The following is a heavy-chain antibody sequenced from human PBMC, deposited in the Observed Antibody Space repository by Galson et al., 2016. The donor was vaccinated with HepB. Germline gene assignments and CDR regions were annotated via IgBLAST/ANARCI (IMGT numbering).Heavy chain of an antibody. V-gene: IGHV5-51*01. CDR2: IYPGDSDT. Sequence: QSGAEVKKPGESLKISCKTFGYSFTNYWIGWVRQMPGKGLEWMGIIYPGDSDTRYSPSFQGQVTISADRSLSTAYLQWSSLKASDNAMYYCARQGDSGWSPLDSWGQGTLVTVSS. J-gene: IGHJ4*02. CDR1: GYSFTNYW. D-gene: IGHD6-19*01. CDR3: ARQGDSGWSPLDS.